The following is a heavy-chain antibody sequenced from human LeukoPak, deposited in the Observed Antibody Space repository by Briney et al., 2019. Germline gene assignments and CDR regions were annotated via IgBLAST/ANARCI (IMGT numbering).Heavy chain of an antibody. Sequence: SQTLSLTCTVSGGSISSGNYYWSWIRQPVGKGLEWIGRVYTSGSTNYNPSLKSRVTISVDMSKNQFSLKLSSVTAADTAVYYCARLDYSNYCYMDVWGKGTTVTVS. CDR2: VYTSGST. D-gene: IGHD4-11*01. V-gene: IGHV4-61*02. J-gene: IGHJ6*03. CDR3: ARLDYSNYCYMDV. CDR1: GGSISSGNYY.